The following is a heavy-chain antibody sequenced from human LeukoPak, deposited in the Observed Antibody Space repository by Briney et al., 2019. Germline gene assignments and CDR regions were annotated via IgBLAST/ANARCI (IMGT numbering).Heavy chain of an antibody. J-gene: IGHJ4*02. Sequence: ASVKVSCKASGYSFTSYYMHWVRQAPGQGLEWMGIINASGGSTSYAQKFQGRVTMTRDMSTSTVYMELSSLRSEDTAVYYCARAGNWEFDYWGQGNLVTVSS. D-gene: IGHD7-27*01. V-gene: IGHV1-46*01. CDR2: INASGGST. CDR3: ARAGNWEFDY. CDR1: GYSFTSYY.